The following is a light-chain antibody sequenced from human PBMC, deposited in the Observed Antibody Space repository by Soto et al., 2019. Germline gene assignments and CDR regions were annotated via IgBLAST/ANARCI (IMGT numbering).Light chain of an antibody. J-gene: IGKJ1*01. CDR2: GAS. V-gene: IGKV3-15*01. CDR3: QQYNNWPPLGRINRT. Sequence: EIVMTQSPATLSVSPGERATLSCRASQSVSSNLAWYQQKPGQAPRLLIYGASTRATGIPARFSGSGSGTEFTLTISSLQSEDFAVYYCQQYNNWPPLGRINRTFGQGTKVEIK. CDR1: QSVSSN.